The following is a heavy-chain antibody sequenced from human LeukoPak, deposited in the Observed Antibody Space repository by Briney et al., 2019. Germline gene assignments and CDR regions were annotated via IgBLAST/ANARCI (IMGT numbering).Heavy chain of an antibody. D-gene: IGHD6-19*01. V-gene: IGHV4-38-2*02. CDR3: ARDSGYSSGWYALTWDY. Sequence: SETLSLTCTVSGYAISSGNYWGWIRQPPGKGLEWIGSIYHSGSTYYNPSLKSRVTISVDTPKNQFSLKLSSVTAADTAMYYCARDSGYSSGWYALTWDYWGQGMLVTVSS. CDR1: GYAISSGNY. CDR2: IYHSGST. J-gene: IGHJ4*02.